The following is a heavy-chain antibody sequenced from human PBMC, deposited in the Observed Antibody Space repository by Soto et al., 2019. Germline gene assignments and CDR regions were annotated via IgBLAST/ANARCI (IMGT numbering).Heavy chain of an antibody. J-gene: IGHJ6*02. V-gene: IGHV3-30*18. D-gene: IGHD4-4*01. Sequence: QEQVVESGGGVVQPGRSLRLSCAASGFTFSNYAMHWVRQAPGKGLEWLAVISYDESIKYYADSVKGRFTISRDNSKNTLYLQMNSLRGEDTAVYYCAKDSRDGYSYHYFYYGMDVWGQGTTVTVSS. CDR1: GFTFSNYA. CDR2: ISYDESIK. CDR3: AKDSRDGYSYHYFYYGMDV.